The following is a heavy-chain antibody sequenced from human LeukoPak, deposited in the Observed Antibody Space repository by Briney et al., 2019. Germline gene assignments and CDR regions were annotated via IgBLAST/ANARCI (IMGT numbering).Heavy chain of an antibody. D-gene: IGHD6-19*01. Sequence: GGSLRLSCAASGFTFSSYWMSWVRQAPGKGLEWVANIKQDGSEKYYVDSVKGRFTISRDNAKNSLYLQMNSLRAEDTALYYCARISSSGWHSRSDYWGQGTLVTVSS. CDR3: ARISSSGWHSRSDY. J-gene: IGHJ4*02. CDR1: GFTFSSYW. CDR2: IKQDGSEK. V-gene: IGHV3-7*03.